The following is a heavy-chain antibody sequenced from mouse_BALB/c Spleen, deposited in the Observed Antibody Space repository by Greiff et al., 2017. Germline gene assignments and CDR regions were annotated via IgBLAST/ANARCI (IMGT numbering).Heavy chain of an antibody. CDR3: ARWGGNYETLDY. V-gene: IGHV1-20*02. D-gene: IGHD2-1*01. J-gene: IGHJ4*01. CDR2: INPYNGDT. Sequence: EVKLVESGPELVKPGASVKISCKASGYSFTGYFMNWVMQSHGKSLEWIGRINPYNGDTFYNQKFKGKATLTVDKSSSTAHMELRSLASEDSAVYYCARWGGNYETLDYWGQGTSVTVSS. CDR1: GYSFTGYF.